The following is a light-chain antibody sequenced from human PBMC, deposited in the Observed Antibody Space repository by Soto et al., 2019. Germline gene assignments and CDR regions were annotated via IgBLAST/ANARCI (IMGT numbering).Light chain of an antibody. CDR1: QSVSSSY. V-gene: IGKV3-20*01. CDR2: GAS. CDR3: QQYGSLRA. Sequence: EIVLTQSPGTVSLSPGERAKLSCRASQSVSSSYLAWYQQKPGQAPRLLIDGASSRATGIPDRFSGSGSGTDFTLTISRLKPEDLTVYYCQQYGSLRAFGQGTKVDIK. J-gene: IGKJ1*01.